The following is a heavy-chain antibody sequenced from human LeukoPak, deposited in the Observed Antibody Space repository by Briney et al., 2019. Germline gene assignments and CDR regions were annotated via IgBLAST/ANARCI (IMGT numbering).Heavy chain of an antibody. D-gene: IGHD3-10*01. J-gene: IGHJ4*02. Sequence: GRSLRLSCAASGFTFRNYALHWVRQAPGKGLEWVAVISYDGSNKYYADSVKGRFTISRDNSKNTLYLQMSSLRAEDTAVYYCARDLGDFYYISLDFDYWGQGTLVSVSS. CDR3: ARDLGDFYYISLDFDY. V-gene: IGHV3-30*04. CDR1: GFTFRNYA. CDR2: ISYDGSNK.